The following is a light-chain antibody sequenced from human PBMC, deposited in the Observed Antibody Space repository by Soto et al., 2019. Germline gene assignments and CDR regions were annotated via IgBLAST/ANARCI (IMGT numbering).Light chain of an antibody. Sequence: DIQMTQSPSTLSASVGDRVTITCRASQSINNWLAWYQQKLGKAPKLLLYEVSGLESGVPSRFSGSGSGTEFTLTVSSLQPNDFATYYCQHYNSYSPAFGQGTKVEIK. CDR1: QSINNW. V-gene: IGKV1-5*03. J-gene: IGKJ1*01. CDR3: QHYNSYSPA. CDR2: EVS.